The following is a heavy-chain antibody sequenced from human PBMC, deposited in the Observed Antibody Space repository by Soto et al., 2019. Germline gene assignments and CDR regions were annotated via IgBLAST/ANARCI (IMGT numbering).Heavy chain of an antibody. D-gene: IGHD2-8*01. Sequence: SETLSLTCTVSGGSISSGNYYWTWIRQHPGKGLEWIGYIYSSGSTYYNLSLKSRVSISADTSKNQFSLKLSSVTAADTAVYYCARDAIEINEDYYGMDVWGQGTTVT. CDR1: GGSISSGNYY. J-gene: IGHJ6*02. CDR2: IYSSGST. V-gene: IGHV4-31*03. CDR3: ARDAIEINEDYYGMDV.